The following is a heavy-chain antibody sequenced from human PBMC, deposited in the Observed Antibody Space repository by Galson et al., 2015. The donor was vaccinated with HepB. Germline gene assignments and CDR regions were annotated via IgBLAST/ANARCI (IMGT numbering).Heavy chain of an antibody. Sequence: ETLSLTCSVYGGSFNIDYWTWIRQPPGKGLEWIGEINHSGITNYNPSLKSRVSMSLDTSKNQFSLQLTSVTAADTAVYYCAMEPQYDATSNYFHGYWGQGTLVTVSS. CDR2: INHSGIT. D-gene: IGHD4/OR15-4a*01. V-gene: IGHV4-34*01. J-gene: IGHJ4*02. CDR3: AMEPQYDATSNYFHGY. CDR1: GGSFNIDY.